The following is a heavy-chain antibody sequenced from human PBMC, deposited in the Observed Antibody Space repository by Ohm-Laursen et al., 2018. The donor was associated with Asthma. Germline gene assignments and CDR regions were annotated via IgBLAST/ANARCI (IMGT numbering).Heavy chain of an antibody. CDR2: IWYDGSNK. V-gene: IGHV3-33*01. Sequence: RSLRLSCSASGFTFSSYGMHWVRQAPGKGLEWVAVIWYDGSNKYYADSVKGRFTISRDSSKNTLYLQMNSLRAEDTAVYYCARDQDNCSGGSCLYGMDVWGQGTTVTVSS. CDR1: GFTFSSYG. D-gene: IGHD2-15*01. CDR3: ARDQDNCSGGSCLYGMDV. J-gene: IGHJ6*02.